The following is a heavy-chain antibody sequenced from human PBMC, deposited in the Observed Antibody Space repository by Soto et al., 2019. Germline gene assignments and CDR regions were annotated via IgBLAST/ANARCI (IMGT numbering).Heavy chain of an antibody. CDR2: ISYDGSNK. CDR3: AKDLEESTIFGVVPQTGWDY. Sequence: PGGSLRLSCAASGFTFSSYGMHWVRQAPGKGLGWVAVISYDGSNKYYADSVKGRFTISRDNSKNTLYLQMNSLRAEDTAVYYCAKDLEESTIFGVVPQTGWDYWGQGTLVTVSS. CDR1: GFTFSSYG. J-gene: IGHJ4*02. D-gene: IGHD3-3*01. V-gene: IGHV3-30*18.